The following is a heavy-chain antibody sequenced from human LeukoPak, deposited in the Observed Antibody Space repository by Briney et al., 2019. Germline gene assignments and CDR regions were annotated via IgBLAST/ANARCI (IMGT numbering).Heavy chain of an antibody. D-gene: IGHD6-25*01. CDR2: INSYNGST. J-gene: IGHJ5*02. CDR1: GYTFTSSA. CDR3: ARSSGGWFDP. V-gene: IGHV1-18*01. Sequence: ASVKVSFKPSGYTFTSSAISWVRQSPGQGLQWMGVINSYNGSTNYAQNLQGRVTMATDTATSTAYMELRSLTSDDTAVYFCARSSGGWFDPWGQGTLVTVSS.